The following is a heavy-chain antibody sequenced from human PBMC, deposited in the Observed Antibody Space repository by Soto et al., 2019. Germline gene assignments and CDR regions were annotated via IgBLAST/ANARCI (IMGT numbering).Heavy chain of an antibody. CDR2: INQDGTNK. Sequence: EVQVVESGGGLVQAGGSLRLSCAASGFTFSSYWMSWVRQAPGKELEWVANINQDGTNKFYVDSVKGRFTLSRDNAKNSLYLQKNGLRVEDTAVYYCASIINYWVQGTLVTVSS. V-gene: IGHV3-7*01. J-gene: IGHJ4*02. CDR3: ASIINY. CDR1: GFTFSSYW. D-gene: IGHD3-10*01.